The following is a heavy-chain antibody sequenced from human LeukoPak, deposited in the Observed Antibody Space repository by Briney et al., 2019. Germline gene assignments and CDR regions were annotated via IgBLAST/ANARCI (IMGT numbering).Heavy chain of an antibody. D-gene: IGHD6-19*01. CDR1: GGTFSSYA. CDR2: IIPILGIA. Sequence: SVKVSCKASGGTFSSYATSWVRQAPGQGLEWMGRIIPILGIANYAQKFQGRVTITADKSTSTAYMELSSLRSEDTAVYYCARGHIAVAGYDAFDIWGQGTMVTVSS. CDR3: ARGHIAVAGYDAFDI. V-gene: IGHV1-69*04. J-gene: IGHJ3*02.